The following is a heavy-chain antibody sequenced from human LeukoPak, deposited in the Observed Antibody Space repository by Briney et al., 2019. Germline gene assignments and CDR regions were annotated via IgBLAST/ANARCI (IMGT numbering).Heavy chain of an antibody. CDR3: ARGYGSGSPEEYDA. CDR1: GYSISSGYY. V-gene: IGHV4-38-2*02. CDR2: IYHSGST. D-gene: IGHD3-10*01. J-gene: IGHJ5*02. Sequence: SETLSLTCTVSGYSISSGYYWGWIRQPPGKGLEWIGSIYHSGSTYYNPSLKSRVTISVDTSKNQFSLKLSSVTAADTAVYYCARGYGSGSPEEYDAWGQGTLVIIS.